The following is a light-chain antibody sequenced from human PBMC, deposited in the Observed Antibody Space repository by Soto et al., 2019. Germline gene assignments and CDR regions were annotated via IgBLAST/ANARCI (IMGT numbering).Light chain of an antibody. CDR3: GTWDSSLSAGV. J-gene: IGLJ2*01. V-gene: IGLV1-51*01. CDR1: SSNIGNNY. Sequence: QSVLTQPPSVSAAPGQKVTISCSGSSSNIGNNYVSWYQHLPGTAPRLLISDNHKRPSGIPDRFSGSRSGTSATLGITGLQTGDEADYYCGTWDSSLSAGVFGGGTKLTVL. CDR2: DNH.